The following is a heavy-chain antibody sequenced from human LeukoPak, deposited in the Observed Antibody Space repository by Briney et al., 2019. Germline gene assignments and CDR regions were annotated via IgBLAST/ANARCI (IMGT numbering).Heavy chain of an antibody. Sequence: SETLSLTCTVSGDSITSYHSSCIRQPPPKEHEWIGYIYYSGSTNNNPTPKSRVTISVDTPKNQFPLKLSSVTAADTAVYYCAGDRHYYDSSGYYSIFDCWGQGTLVTVSS. CDR3: AGDRHYYDSSGYYSIFDC. CDR2: IYYSGST. J-gene: IGHJ4*02. D-gene: IGHD3-22*01. V-gene: IGHV4-59*01. CDR1: GDSITSYH.